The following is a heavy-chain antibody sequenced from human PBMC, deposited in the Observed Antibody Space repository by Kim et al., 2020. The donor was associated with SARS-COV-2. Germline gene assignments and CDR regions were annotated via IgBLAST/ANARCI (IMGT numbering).Heavy chain of an antibody. Sequence: GGSLRLSCAASGFTFSSYSMNWVRQAPGKGLEWVSSISSSSSYIYYADSVKGRFTISRDNAKNSLYLQMNSLRAEDTAVYYCARDPGSDNGGGYYYYGMGVWGQATTVTVSS. CDR3: ARDPGSDNGGGYYYYGMGV. CDR1: GFTFSSYS. J-gene: IGHJ6*01. V-gene: IGHV3-21*01. CDR2: ISSSSSYI. D-gene: IGHD3-10*01.